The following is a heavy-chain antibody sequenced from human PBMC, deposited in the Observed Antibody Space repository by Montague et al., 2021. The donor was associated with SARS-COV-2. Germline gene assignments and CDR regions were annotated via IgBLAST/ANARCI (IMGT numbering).Heavy chain of an antibody. CDR2: INHSGST. CDR3: ARGDDNYCTSSYAYGRLNRYRYYGMDV. J-gene: IGHJ6*02. CDR1: GGSFSGYY. V-gene: IGHV4-34*01. D-gene: IGHD5-18*01. Sequence: SETLSLTCAVYGGSFSGYYWSWIRQSPGKGLEWIGEINHSGSTTYNPSLKSRVTISVDTSKYQFSLKLTLMTAADTAVYYCARGDDNYCTSSYAYGRLNRYRYYGMDVWGQGTMVAVSS.